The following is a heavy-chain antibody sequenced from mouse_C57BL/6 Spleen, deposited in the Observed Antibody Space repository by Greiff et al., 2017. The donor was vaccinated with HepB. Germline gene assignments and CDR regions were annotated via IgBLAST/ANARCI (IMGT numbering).Heavy chain of an antibody. CDR3: ARGEEWSSSMDY. V-gene: IGHV1-80*01. Sequence: QVQLQQSGAELVKPGASVKISCKASGYAFSSYWMNWVKQRPGKGLEWIGQIYPGDGDTNYNGKFKGKATLTADKSSSTAYMQLSSLTSEDSAVYFCARGEEWSSSMDYWGQGTSVTVSS. D-gene: IGHD1-1*02. CDR1: GYAFSSYW. J-gene: IGHJ4*01. CDR2: IYPGDGDT.